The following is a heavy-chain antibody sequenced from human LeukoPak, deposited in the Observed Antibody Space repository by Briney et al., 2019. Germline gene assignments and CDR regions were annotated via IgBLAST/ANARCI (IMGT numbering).Heavy chain of an antibody. J-gene: IGHJ4*02. Sequence: SGTLSLTCAVSGGSISSNWWSWVRQPPGKGLEWIGEIYHGGSTNYNPSLRSRVTISVDKSKNQFSLKLTSVTAADTAVYYCARGGTAVAGLDSWGQGTLVTVSS. CDR3: ARGGTAVAGLDS. CDR1: GGSISSNW. V-gene: IGHV4-4*02. CDR2: IYHGGST. D-gene: IGHD6-19*01.